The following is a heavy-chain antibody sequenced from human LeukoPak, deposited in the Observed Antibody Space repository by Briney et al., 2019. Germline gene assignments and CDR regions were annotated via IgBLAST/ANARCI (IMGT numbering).Heavy chain of an antibody. V-gene: IGHV1-24*01. CDR1: GYTLTELS. J-gene: IGHJ4*02. CDR2: FDPEDGET. CDR3: ATGPSGSYRDY. D-gene: IGHD3-10*01. Sequence: GASVKVSCKVSGYTLTELSMHWVRQAPGKGLKGMGGFDPEDGETTYAQKFQGRVTMTEDTSTDTAYMELSSLRSEDTAVYYCATGPSGSYRDYWGQGTLVTVSS.